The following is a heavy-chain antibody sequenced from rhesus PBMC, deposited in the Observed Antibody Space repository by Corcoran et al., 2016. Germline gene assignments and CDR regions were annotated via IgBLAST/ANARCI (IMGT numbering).Heavy chain of an antibody. CDR1: GFSLSTSGMG. V-gene: IGHV2-1*01. CDR3: ARQTYYDFWIGYYYFDY. CDR2: IFLDDDK. J-gene: IGHJ4*01. D-gene: IGHD3-3*01. Sequence: QVTLKESGPALVKPTQTLTLTCAISGFSLSTSGMGVGWIRQPPGKTLEGLAHIFLDDDKRYSTSLTRRLHILKDPSKNQVVLTMTNLDPVDTATYYCARQTYYDFWIGYYYFDYWGQGVLVTVSS.